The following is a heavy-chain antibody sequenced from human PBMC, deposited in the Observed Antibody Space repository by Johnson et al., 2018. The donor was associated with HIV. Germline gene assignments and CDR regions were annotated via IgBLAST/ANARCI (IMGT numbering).Heavy chain of an antibody. CDR1: GFTFSNAW. CDR2: IKSKTDGGTT. Sequence: VQLMESGGGLVKPVGSLRLSCAASGFTFSNAWMSWVRQAPGKGLEWVGRIKSKTDGGTTDYAAPVKGRFTISRDDSKNTLYLQMNSLRAEDTAVCYCARVLRITHAFDIWGQGTMVTVSS. D-gene: IGHD3-10*01. V-gene: IGHV3-15*01. J-gene: IGHJ3*02. CDR3: ARVLRITHAFDI.